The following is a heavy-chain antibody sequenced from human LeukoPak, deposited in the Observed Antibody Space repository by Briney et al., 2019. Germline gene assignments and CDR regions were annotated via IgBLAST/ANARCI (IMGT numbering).Heavy chain of an antibody. V-gene: IGHV4-59*01. D-gene: IGHD3-10*01. CDR1: GDSISRYY. J-gene: IGHJ4*02. Sequence: PSETLTLTCTVSGDSISRYYWSWIRQPPGKGLEWIGYIYYSGSTNYNPSLMSRVTISVDTSKNQFSLMLYSVTAADTAVYYCARGRYYGSAIYANYFYYWGQGTLVTVSS. CDR2: IYYSGST. CDR3: ARGRYYGSAIYANYFYY.